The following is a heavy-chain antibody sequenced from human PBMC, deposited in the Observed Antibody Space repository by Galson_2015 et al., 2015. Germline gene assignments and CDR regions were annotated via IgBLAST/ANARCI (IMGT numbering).Heavy chain of an antibody. CDR2: ISSNSYTI. V-gene: IGHV3-48*02. Sequence: SLRLSCAASGFTFSSYNMNRVRQAPGKGLEWVSYISSNSYTIYYADSVKGRFTISRDNAKNSLYLQMNSLRDEDTAVYFCARVVGHYFDYWGQGTLVTVSS. CDR3: ARVVGHYFDY. CDR1: GFTFSSYN. D-gene: IGHD6-6*01. J-gene: IGHJ4*02.